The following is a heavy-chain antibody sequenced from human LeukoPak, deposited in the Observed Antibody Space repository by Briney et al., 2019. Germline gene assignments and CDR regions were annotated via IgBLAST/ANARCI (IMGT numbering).Heavy chain of an antibody. CDR3: ASVRRGFGESSKYYSYYYMDV. J-gene: IGHJ6*03. CDR2: IYHSGRT. Sequence: PSETLSLTCTVSGYSISSGYYWGWIRQPPGKGLEWIGSIYHSGRTFYNPSLKSRLTISVDTSKNQFSLKLSAVTAADTAVYFCASVRRGFGESSKYYSYYYMDVWGNGTTVTISS. D-gene: IGHD3-10*01. CDR1: GYSISSGYY. V-gene: IGHV4-38-2*02.